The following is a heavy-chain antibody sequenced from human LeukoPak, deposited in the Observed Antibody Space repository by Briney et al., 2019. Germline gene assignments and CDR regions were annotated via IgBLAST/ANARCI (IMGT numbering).Heavy chain of an antibody. CDR2: IIPIFGTA. J-gene: IGHJ3*02. CDR1: GGTFSSYA. V-gene: IGHV1-69*05. CDR3: ATEKGSDAFDI. Sequence: GASVKVSCKASGGTFSSYAISWVRQAPGQGLEWMGGIIPIFGTANYAQKFQGRVTITTDESTSTAYMELSSLRSEDTAVYYCATEKGSDAFDIWGQGTMVTVSS.